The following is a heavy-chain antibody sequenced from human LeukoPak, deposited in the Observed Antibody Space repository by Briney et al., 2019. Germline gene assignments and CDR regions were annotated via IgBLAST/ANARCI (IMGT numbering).Heavy chain of an antibody. CDR3: AREGVATNLPLDY. CDR1: GFTFTSYW. CDR2: IKQDGSET. J-gene: IGHJ4*02. V-gene: IGHV3-7*01. Sequence: GGSLRLSCAASGFTFTSYWMSWVRQAPGKGLQWVAIIKQDGSETYYVDSVKGRFTISRDNAKNSLYLQMNSLRAEDTAVYYCAREGVATNLPLDYWGQGTLVTVSS. D-gene: IGHD5-12*01.